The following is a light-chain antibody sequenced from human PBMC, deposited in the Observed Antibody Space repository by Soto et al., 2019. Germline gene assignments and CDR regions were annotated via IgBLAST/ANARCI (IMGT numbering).Light chain of an antibody. V-gene: IGLV1-44*01. CDR1: SANIGSNS. CDR2: NNA. CDR3: SGWDDSLRIVL. J-gene: IGLJ2*01. Sequence: QSVLTQPPPASGTPGQTVTISCFGSSANIGSNSVNWYQQLPGTAPKLLIYNNAQRPSGVPDRFSGSKSGTSGSLAISGLQSQDEADYYCSGWDDSLRIVLFGGGTKLTVL.